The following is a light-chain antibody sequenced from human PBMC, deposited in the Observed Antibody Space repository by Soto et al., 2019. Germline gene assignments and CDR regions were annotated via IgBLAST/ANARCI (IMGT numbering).Light chain of an antibody. V-gene: IGKV1-5*01. J-gene: IGKJ1*01. CDR2: TVS. Sequence: DIHMTQSPSTLTASVGDRVTITCRPSQTINNWLAWSQQKPGKAPKLLINTVSSLETWVPYRFSGSGSGTEFTLTISSLQHDDFATYYFQQYAYYPWTFGQGTKVEMK. CDR1: QTINNW. CDR3: QQYAYYPWT.